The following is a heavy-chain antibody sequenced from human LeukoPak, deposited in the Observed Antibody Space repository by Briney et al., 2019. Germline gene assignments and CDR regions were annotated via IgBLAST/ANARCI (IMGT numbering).Heavy chain of an antibody. V-gene: IGHV3-23*01. CDR3: ARVAAYCGGDCSGPIDY. CDR1: GFTFSSYA. CDR2: ISGSGGST. D-gene: IGHD2-21*02. Sequence: RAGGSLRLSCAASGFTFSSYAMSWVRQAPGKGLEWVSAISGSGGSTYYADSVKGRFTISRDNSKNTLYLQMNSLRAEDTAVYYCARVAAYCGGDCSGPIDYWGQGTLVTVSS. J-gene: IGHJ4*02.